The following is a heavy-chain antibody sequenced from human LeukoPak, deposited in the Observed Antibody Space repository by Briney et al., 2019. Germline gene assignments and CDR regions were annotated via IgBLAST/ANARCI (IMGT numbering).Heavy chain of an antibody. CDR2: INPNSGGT. CDR1: GYTFTGYY. Sequence: ASVKVSCKASGYTFTGYYMHWVRQAPGQGLEWMGWINPNSGGTNYAQKFQGRVTMTSNTSISTAYMELSRLRFDDTAVYYCARPRDYGDYDAFDIWGQGTMVTVSS. D-gene: IGHD4-17*01. CDR3: ARPRDYGDYDAFDI. V-gene: IGHV1-2*02. J-gene: IGHJ3*02.